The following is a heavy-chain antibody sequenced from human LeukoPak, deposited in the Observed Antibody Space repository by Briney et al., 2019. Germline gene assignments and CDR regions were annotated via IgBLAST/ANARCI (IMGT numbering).Heavy chain of an antibody. J-gene: IGHJ4*02. V-gene: IGHV3-11*05. Sequence: KHRGSLRLSCAASGFTFSTYWMSWVRQAPGKGLEWVSYISSSSSYTNYADSVKGRFTISRDNAKNSLYLHMNSLRAEDTAVYYCARGLRIFPEFDYWGQGSLVTVSS. D-gene: IGHD2/OR15-2a*01. CDR2: ISSSSSYT. CDR1: GFTFSTYW. CDR3: ARGLRIFPEFDY.